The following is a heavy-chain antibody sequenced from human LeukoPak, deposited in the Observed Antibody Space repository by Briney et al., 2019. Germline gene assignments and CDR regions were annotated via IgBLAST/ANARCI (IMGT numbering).Heavy chain of an antibody. Sequence: SETLSLTCTVSGGSISSYYWSWIRQPPGKGLEWIGYIYYSGSTNYNPSLKSRVTISVDTSKNQFSLKLSSVTAADTAVYYCARTRDSGTKDYWGQGILVTVSS. J-gene: IGHJ4*02. CDR3: ARTRDSGTKDY. D-gene: IGHD2-2*01. V-gene: IGHV4-59*01. CDR1: GGSISSYY. CDR2: IYYSGST.